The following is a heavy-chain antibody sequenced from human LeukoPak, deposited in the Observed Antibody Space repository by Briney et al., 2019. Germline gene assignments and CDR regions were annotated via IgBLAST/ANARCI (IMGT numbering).Heavy chain of an antibody. J-gene: IGHJ4*02. CDR2: INPNSGGT. V-gene: IGHV1-2*02. CDR1: GYTFTGYY. CDR3: ARGGLLRYFDWLLYSY. Sequence: ASVKVSCKASGYTFTGYYMHWVRQAPGQGLEWMGWINPNSGGTNYAQKFQGRVTMTRDTSISTAYMELSRLRSDDTAVYYCARGGLLRYFDWLLYSYWGQGTLVTVSS. D-gene: IGHD3-9*01.